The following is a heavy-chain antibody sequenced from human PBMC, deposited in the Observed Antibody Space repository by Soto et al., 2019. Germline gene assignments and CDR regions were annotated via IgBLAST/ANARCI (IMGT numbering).Heavy chain of an antibody. CDR3: ARPRGPGAIYNWFDP. V-gene: IGHV4-34*01. Sequence: SETLSLTCAAYGGSFSDYYWTWFRQPPGKGLEWIGEINHRGSTNYNPSLKSRVTILIDTPKNQFSLKLSSVTAADTAVYFCARPRGPGAIYNWFDPWGQGTLVTVSS. J-gene: IGHJ5*02. D-gene: IGHD2-21*01. CDR2: INHRGST. CDR1: GGSFSDYY.